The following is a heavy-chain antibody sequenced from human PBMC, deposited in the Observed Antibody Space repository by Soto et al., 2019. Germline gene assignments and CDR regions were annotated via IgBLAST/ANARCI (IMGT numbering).Heavy chain of an antibody. CDR1: GFTFSSYA. V-gene: IGHV3-23*01. J-gene: IGHJ4*02. CDR3: VKDDYYDILTGQGGIYFDY. Sequence: GGSLRLSCAASGFTFSSYAMSWVRQAPGKGLEWVSAISGSGGSTYYADNVKGRFTISRDNSKNTLYLQMNSLRAEDIAVYYCVKDDYYDILTGQGGIYFDYWGQGTLVTVSS. CDR2: ISGSGGST. D-gene: IGHD3-9*01.